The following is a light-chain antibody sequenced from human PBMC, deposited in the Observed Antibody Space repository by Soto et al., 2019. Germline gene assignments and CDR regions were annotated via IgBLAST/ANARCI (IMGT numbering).Light chain of an antibody. CDR2: DTS. CDR1: QSLTNSF. CDR3: QQYGTSEII. J-gene: IGKJ5*01. V-gene: IGKV3-20*01. Sequence: EIVLTQSPGTLSLSPGERATLSCRASQSLTNSFIAWYQQKPGHAPRLLIYDTSSRATGIPDRFSGSGSGTDFTLTISRLEPEDSAVFFCQQYGTSEIIFGQGTRLEIK.